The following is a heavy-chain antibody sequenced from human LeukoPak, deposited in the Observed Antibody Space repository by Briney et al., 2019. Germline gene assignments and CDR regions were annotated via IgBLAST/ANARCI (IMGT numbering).Heavy chain of an antibody. Sequence: GGSLRLSCAASGFTFSGYEMNWVRQAPGKGLEWVSYISSTGSTISYADSVKGRFTISRDNAKNSLYLQMNSLRAEDTAVYYCARWYYYGSGSSRAFDIWGQGTMVTVSS. CDR2: ISSTGSTI. CDR1: GFTFSGYE. CDR3: ARWYYYGSGSSRAFDI. D-gene: IGHD3-10*01. J-gene: IGHJ3*02. V-gene: IGHV3-48*03.